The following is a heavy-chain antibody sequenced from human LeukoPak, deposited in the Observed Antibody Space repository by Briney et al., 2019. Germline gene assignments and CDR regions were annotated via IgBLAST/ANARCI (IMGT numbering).Heavy chain of an antibody. D-gene: IGHD2-15*01. CDR1: GDTVSSNSAA. Sequence: SQTLSLTCALSGDTVSSNSAAWNWIRQSPSRGLEWLARTYYRSKWYNDYAVSVKSRITIKPDTSKNQFSLQLNSVTPEDTAVYYCARASGGSRYFDYWGQGTLVTVSS. CDR3: ARASGGSRYFDY. CDR2: TYYRSKWYN. V-gene: IGHV6-1*01. J-gene: IGHJ4*02.